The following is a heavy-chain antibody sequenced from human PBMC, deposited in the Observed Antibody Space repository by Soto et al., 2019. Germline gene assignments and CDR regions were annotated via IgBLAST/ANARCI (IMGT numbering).Heavy chain of an antibody. Sequence: EVQLVESGGGLVQPGGSLRLSCAGSGFSVISGYTNWARQAPGKGLEWVAAILNGGNTYYADSLKGRFTIATDKSKNTLYLQMNSLRVEDTAVYYCATGQDSRKVGYWGQGTLVTVSS. V-gene: IGHV3-66*01. J-gene: IGHJ4*02. CDR2: ILNGGNT. CDR1: GFSVISGY. CDR3: ATGQDSRKVGY. D-gene: IGHD2-15*01.